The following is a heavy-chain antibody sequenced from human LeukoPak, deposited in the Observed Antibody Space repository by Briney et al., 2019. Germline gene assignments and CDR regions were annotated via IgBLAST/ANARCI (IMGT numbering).Heavy chain of an antibody. D-gene: IGHD1-26*01. CDR3: AKVGDFSGSFYYFDY. CDR1: GFTFSSYA. CDR2: ISGSGGST. Sequence: GAFLRLSCAASGFTFSSYAMSWVRQAPGKGLEWVSAISGSGGSTYYADSVKGRFTISRDNSKNTLYLQMNSLRAEDTAVYYCAKVGDFSGSFYYFDYWGQGTLVTVSS. V-gene: IGHV3-23*01. J-gene: IGHJ4*02.